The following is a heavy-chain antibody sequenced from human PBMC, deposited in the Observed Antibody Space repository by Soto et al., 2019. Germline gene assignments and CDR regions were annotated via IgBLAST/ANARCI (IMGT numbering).Heavy chain of an antibody. CDR2: INPSGGST. CDR1: GYTFTSYG. CDR3: ARAVDYDDAFDI. D-gene: IGHD4-17*01. Sequence: ASVKVSCKASGYTFTSYGISWVRQAPGQGLEWMGWINPSGGSTSYAQKFQGRVTMTRDTSTSTVYMELSSLRSEDTAVYYCARAVDYDDAFDIWGQGTMVTVSS. J-gene: IGHJ3*02. V-gene: IGHV1-46*03.